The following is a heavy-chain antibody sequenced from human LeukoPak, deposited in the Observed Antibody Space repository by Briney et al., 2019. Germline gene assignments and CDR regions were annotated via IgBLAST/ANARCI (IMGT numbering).Heavy chain of an antibody. Sequence: GGSLRLSCAASEFTFSSYWMTWVRQAPGKGLEWVADIKQDGSEKYYVDPVKGRFTISRQNAKNSLYLQMNSLRAEDTAVYYCARETRLRWTDYWGQGTLVTVSS. V-gene: IGHV3-7*01. CDR3: ARETRLRWTDY. D-gene: IGHD5-24*01. J-gene: IGHJ4*02. CDR2: IKQDGSEK. CDR1: EFTFSSYW.